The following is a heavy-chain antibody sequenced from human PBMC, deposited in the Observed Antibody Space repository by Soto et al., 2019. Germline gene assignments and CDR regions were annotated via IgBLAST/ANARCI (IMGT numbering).Heavy chain of an antibody. D-gene: IGHD3-16*01. V-gene: IGHV3-23*01. CDR3: GKRPLSIITFDY. CDR2: ISGSGANT. Sequence: PGGSLRLSCAVSGFTFSSYAMSWVRRAPGKGLEWVSTISGSGANTFYADSVKGRFTISRDNSKNTLYLQMNSLRAEDTAVYYCGKRPLSIITFDYWGQGTLVTVSS. CDR1: GFTFSSYA. J-gene: IGHJ4*02.